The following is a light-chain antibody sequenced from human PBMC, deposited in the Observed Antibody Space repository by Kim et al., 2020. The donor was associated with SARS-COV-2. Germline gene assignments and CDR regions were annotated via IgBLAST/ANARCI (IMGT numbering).Light chain of an antibody. V-gene: IGKV3-11*01. J-gene: IGKJ4*01. Sequence: PGERATLSCRASQNIDTYLAWYQQRPGQAPRLLVYDASNRATGVPDRCSGSGSGTDFTLTISSLEPEDFSLYYCQQRNSWPPAVTFGGGTKVDIK. CDR1: QNIDTY. CDR2: DAS. CDR3: QQRNSWPPAVT.